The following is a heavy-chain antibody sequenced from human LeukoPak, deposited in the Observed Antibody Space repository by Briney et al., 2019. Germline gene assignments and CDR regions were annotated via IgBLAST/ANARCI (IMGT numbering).Heavy chain of an antibody. CDR1: GFTFSSYG. CDR2: ISSSGNTI. D-gene: IGHD6-13*01. Sequence: GGSLRLSCAASGFTFSSYGMHWVRQAPGKGLEWVSHISSSGNTIYYADSVKGRFTISRDNAKNSLYLQMNSLRAEDTAVYYCAGSSSWHGNFQHWGQGTLVTVSS. CDR3: AGSSSWHGNFQH. J-gene: IGHJ1*01. V-gene: IGHV3-48*04.